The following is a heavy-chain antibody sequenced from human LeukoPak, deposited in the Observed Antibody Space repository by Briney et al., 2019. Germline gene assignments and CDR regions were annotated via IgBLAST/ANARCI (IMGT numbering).Heavy chain of an antibody. Sequence: PGGSLRLSCASSGFTFSSYSMNWVRKAPGKGLEWVSSITTSSCIYYADSVKGRFTISRDNAKNSLYLQMNSLRAEDTAVYYCARRAGNSSAYDYWGQGTLVTVYS. CDR2: ITTSSCI. CDR3: ARRAGNSSAYDY. J-gene: IGHJ4*02. D-gene: IGHD3-22*01. V-gene: IGHV3-21*01. CDR1: GFTFSSYS.